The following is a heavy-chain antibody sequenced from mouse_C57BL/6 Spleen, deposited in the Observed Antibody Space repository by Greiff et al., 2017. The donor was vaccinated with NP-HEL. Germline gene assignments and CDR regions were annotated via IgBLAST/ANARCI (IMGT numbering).Heavy chain of an antibody. V-gene: IGHV5-17*01. D-gene: IGHD2-3*01. CDR3: ARRWLLRGGAMDY. J-gene: IGHJ4*01. Sequence: EVKLVESGGGLVKPGGSLKLSCAASGFTFSDYGMHWVRQAPEKGLEWVAYISSGSSTIYYADTVKGRFTISSDNAKNTLFLQMTSLRSEDTAMYYCARRWLLRGGAMDYWGQGTSVTVSS. CDR2: ISSGSSTI. CDR1: GFTFSDYG.